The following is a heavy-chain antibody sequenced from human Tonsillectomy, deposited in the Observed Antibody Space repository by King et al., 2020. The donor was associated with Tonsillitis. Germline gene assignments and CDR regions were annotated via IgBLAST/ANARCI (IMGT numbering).Heavy chain of an antibody. CDR3: AKEGEGATTD. CDR2: IRYDGSNK. CDR1: GFTFSSYG. V-gene: IGHV3-30*02. Sequence: VQLVESGGGVVQPGGSLRLSCAASGFTFSSYGMQWVRQAPGKGLEWVALIRYDGSNKYYADSVKGRFTISRDDSKNTLYLQMNSLRAEDTAVYYCAKEGEGATTDWGQGTLVTVSS. J-gene: IGHJ4*02. D-gene: IGHD1-26*01.